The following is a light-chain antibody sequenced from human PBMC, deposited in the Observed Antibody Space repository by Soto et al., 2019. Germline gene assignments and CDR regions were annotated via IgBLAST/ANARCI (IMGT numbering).Light chain of an antibody. V-gene: IGKV3-20*01. J-gene: IGKJ1*01. CDR2: GAS. CDR1: QSVGSH. CDR3: EQYGSSPMT. Sequence: ETMWTQTQPKLSVSPGKIDTRSCRASQSVGSHLAWYQQRPGQAPRLLIYGASSRATGIPDRFICSGSGTEFALAISTLEPGDSAVFYCEQYGSSPMTLSRGTKVDI.